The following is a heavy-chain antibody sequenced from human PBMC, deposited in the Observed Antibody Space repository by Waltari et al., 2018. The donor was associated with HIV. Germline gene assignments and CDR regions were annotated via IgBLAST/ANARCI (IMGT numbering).Heavy chain of an antibody. J-gene: IGHJ6*02. CDR1: GFTVRPYW. V-gene: IGHV3-7*01. Sequence: EVQLVESGRGLVQPGGSLSLSCAASGFTVRPYWMTWVRQAPGKGLEWLANIKQDGSEKYYADSVKGRFTVSRDNNKKSLYLQMSSLRAEDTAVYYCARDLKDYDFWSPVDVWGQGTTVTVSS. D-gene: IGHD3-3*01. CDR3: ARDLKDYDFWSPVDV. CDR2: IKQDGSEK.